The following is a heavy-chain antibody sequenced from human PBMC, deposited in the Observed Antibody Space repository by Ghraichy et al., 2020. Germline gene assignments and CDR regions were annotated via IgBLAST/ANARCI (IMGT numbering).Heavy chain of an antibody. CDR3: ANLTAVTNNFDH. D-gene: IGHD4-11*01. Sequence: GGSLRLSCAASGLTFSTYVMSWVRQAPGKGLEWLSSISGSSTSTYYAASVKGRFTISRDNSKSTLYLRMRSVSAEDTGVYYCANLTAVTNNFDHWGQGTLVIISS. CDR2: ISGSSTST. CDR1: GLTFSTYV. J-gene: IGHJ4*02. V-gene: IGHV3-23*01.